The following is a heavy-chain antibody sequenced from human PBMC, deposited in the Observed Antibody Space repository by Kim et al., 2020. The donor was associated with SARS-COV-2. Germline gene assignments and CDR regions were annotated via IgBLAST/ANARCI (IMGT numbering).Heavy chain of an antibody. CDR2: IDPSDSYT. CDR1: GYSFTSYW. CDR3: AMPATPTHIVGATLYYYYGMDV. D-gene: IGHD1-26*01. Sequence: GESLKISCKGSGYSFTSYWISWVRQMPGKGLEWMGRIDPSDSYTNYSPSFQGHVTISADKSISTAYLQWSSLKASDTAMYYCAMPATPTHIVGATLYYYYGMDVWGQGTTVTVSS. J-gene: IGHJ6*02. V-gene: IGHV5-10-1*01.